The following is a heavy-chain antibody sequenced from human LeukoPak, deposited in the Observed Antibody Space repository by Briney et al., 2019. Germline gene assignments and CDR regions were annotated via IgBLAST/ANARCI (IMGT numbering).Heavy chain of an antibody. V-gene: IGHV4-4*02. CDR3: AGLVGRYSSGLYYYYFDY. D-gene: IGHD3-22*01. CDR1: GDSINSLDL. Sequence: SETLSLTCTVSGDSINSLDLWSWVRQPPGKGLGWIGEMYLSGTTHSNPSVKSRVTISIDKSKNQFFLNLSSVTAADTAVYYCAGLVGRYSSGLYYYYFDYWGQGTLVTVSS. J-gene: IGHJ4*02. CDR2: MYLSGTT.